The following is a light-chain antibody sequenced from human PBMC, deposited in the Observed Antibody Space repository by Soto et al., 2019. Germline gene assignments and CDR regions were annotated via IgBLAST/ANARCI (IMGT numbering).Light chain of an antibody. CDR3: QRYGITLWT. J-gene: IGKJ1*01. CDR1: QSLASAY. Sequence: EIVLTQSPATLSLSPGERDSLSCRASQSLASAYLAWYQQKPGQAPRLLIYGASTRAAGIPDRFSGSGSGTDFTLTISRLEPEDFAVYYCQRYGITLWTFGQGTKV. CDR2: GAS. V-gene: IGKV3-20*01.